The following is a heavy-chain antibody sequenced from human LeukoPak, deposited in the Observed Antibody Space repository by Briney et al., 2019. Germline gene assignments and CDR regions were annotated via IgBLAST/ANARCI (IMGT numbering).Heavy chain of an antibody. D-gene: IGHD6-6*01. Sequence: PGGSLRLSCAASGFTFSSYAMHWVRQAPGKGLEWVAVISYDGSNKYYADSVKGRFTISRDNSKNTLYLQMNSLRAEDTAVYYCARGDGIAARPLGYWGQGTLVTVSS. CDR2: ISYDGSNK. V-gene: IGHV3-30*04. CDR1: GFTFSSYA. J-gene: IGHJ4*02. CDR3: ARGDGIAARPLGY.